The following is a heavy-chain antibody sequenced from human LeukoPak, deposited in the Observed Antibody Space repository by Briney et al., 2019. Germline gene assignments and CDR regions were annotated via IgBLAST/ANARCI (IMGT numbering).Heavy chain of an antibody. CDR1: ENTVSSAY. J-gene: IGHJ4*02. Sequence: PGGSLRLSCAAAPENTVSSAYMSWVRQPAGKRLEWVSLIYSIDSTYYADSVKGRFTISRDDSKNAVYLQMNSLRVDDTAVYYCARIHSRGREVMNWGQGTLVTVSS. CDR3: ARIHSRGREVMN. V-gene: IGHV3-53*01. D-gene: IGHD6-19*01. CDR2: IYSIDST.